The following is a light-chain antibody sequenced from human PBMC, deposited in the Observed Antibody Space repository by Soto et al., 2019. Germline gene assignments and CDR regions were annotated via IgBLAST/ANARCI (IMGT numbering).Light chain of an antibody. CDR3: QHYNSYSEA. Sequence: DIQMTQSPPSVSASVGDRVTITCRASQAIRHDLGWYQQKPGRAPKLLIYGASNLEGGVPSRFSGSGSGTEFTLTISSLQPDDFATYYCQHYNSYSEAFGQGTKVDI. V-gene: IGKV1-17*01. CDR2: GAS. J-gene: IGKJ1*01. CDR1: QAIRHD.